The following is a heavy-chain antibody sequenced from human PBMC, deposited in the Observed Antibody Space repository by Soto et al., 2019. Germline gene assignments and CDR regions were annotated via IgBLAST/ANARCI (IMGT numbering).Heavy chain of an antibody. CDR2: IYHSGST. Sequence: PSETLSLTCAVSSDSINSNYWWSWFRQPPGKGLEWIGEIYHSGSTNYKPPLKSRATISIDKSKNQLSLTLSSATAADTAVFYCARRSYYGSGVYYFDYWGQGTLVTVSS. CDR3: ARRSYYGSGVYYFDY. D-gene: IGHD3-10*01. CDR1: SDSINSNYW. V-gene: IGHV4-4*02. J-gene: IGHJ4*02.